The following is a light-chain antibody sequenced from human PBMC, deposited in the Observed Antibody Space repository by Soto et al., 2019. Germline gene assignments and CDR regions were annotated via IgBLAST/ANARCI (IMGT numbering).Light chain of an antibody. J-gene: IGKJ5*01. Sequence: EIVLTQSPGTLSLSPGERATLSCRSSQRVNSNYLAWYKQNPGQAPRLLIDGASSRATGIPDRFSGSGSGTDFTLTISSLEPEDFAVYYCQQYKNWPRTFGQGTRLEIK. CDR3: QQYKNWPRT. V-gene: IGKV3-20*01. CDR1: QRVNSNY. CDR2: GAS.